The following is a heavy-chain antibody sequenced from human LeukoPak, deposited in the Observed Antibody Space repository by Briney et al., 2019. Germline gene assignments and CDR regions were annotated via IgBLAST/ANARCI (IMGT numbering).Heavy chain of an antibody. V-gene: IGHV5-51*01. CDR3: ARHQGGMDV. CDR1: GYSFTTYW. J-gene: IGHJ6*02. Sequence: GESLKISCKGSGYSFTTYWVAWVRQMPGKGLEWMGMISPGDFGTRYSPSFKGQVTISADKSISTAYLQWSSLKASDTAIYYCARHQGGMDVWGQGTTVTVSS. CDR2: ISPGDFGT.